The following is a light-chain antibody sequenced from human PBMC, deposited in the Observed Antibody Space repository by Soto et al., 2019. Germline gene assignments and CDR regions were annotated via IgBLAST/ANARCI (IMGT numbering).Light chain of an antibody. CDR2: GVT. Sequence: QSALAQPPSASGSPGQSVTISCTGSGSDIGAYNFVSWYQQHPGKAPKLMIFGVTERPSGVPDRFSGSKSGNTASLTVSGLHADDEAVYYCYSYAGRNLWVFGGGTKLTVL. V-gene: IGLV2-8*01. J-gene: IGLJ3*02. CDR3: YSYAGRNLWV. CDR1: GSDIGAYNF.